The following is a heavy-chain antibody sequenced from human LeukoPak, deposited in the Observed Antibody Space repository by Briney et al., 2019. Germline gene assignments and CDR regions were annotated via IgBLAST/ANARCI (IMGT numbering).Heavy chain of an antibody. D-gene: IGHD3-10*01. V-gene: IGHV4-30-2*01. Sequence: SQTLSLTCTVSGGSISSGGYYWSWIRQPPGKGLEWLGYIYHSGSTYYNPSLKSRVTISVDRSKNQFSLKLSSVTAADTAVYYCARDYDGSGSPAQLDYWGQGTLVTVSS. CDR3: ARDYDGSGSPAQLDY. CDR1: GGSISSGGYY. J-gene: IGHJ4*02. CDR2: IYHSGST.